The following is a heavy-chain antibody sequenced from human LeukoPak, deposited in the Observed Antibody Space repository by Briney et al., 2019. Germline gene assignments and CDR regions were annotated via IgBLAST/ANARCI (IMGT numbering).Heavy chain of an antibody. CDR3: ASRAGKPGNTPWCFDY. CDR2: IRQDGCET. J-gene: IGHJ4*02. V-gene: IGHV3-7*01. D-gene: IGHD1-7*01. CDR1: GFTFTNYW. Sequence: GGSLRLSCAASGFTFTNYWMTWVRQAPGKGPEWVANIRQDGCETNYVDSVRGRFTIARDNTKNSLYLQMTSLRGEDTAVYYCASRAGKPGNTPWCFDYWGQGALVTVSS.